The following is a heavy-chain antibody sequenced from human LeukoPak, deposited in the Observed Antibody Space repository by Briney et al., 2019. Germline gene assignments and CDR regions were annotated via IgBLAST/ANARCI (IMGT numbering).Heavy chain of an antibody. J-gene: IGHJ4*02. V-gene: IGHV4-59*01. CDR1: GGSISSYY. D-gene: IGHD6-19*01. CDR3: AAQPIAVAGTPDY. CDR2: IYYSGST. Sequence: SETLSLTCTVSGGSISSYYWSWIRQPPGKGLEWIGYIYYSGSTNYNPSLKSRVTISVDTSKNQFSLKLSSVTAADTAVYYCAAQPIAVAGTPDYWGQGTLVTVSS.